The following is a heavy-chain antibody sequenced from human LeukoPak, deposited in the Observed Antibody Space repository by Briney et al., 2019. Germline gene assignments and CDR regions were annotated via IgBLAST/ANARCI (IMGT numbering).Heavy chain of an antibody. Sequence: GGSLRLSCAASGFTVSSNYMSWVRQAPGKGLEWVANIKQDGREKYYLDSVKGRFTISRDNAKNSLYLQMNSLRAEDTAVYYCANYLDTAMVFDYWGQGTLVTVSS. D-gene: IGHD5-18*01. J-gene: IGHJ4*02. CDR2: IKQDGREK. V-gene: IGHV3-7*01. CDR1: GFTVSSNY. CDR3: ANYLDTAMVFDY.